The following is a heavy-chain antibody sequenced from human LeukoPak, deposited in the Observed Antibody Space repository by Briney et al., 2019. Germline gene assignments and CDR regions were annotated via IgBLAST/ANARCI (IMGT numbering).Heavy chain of an antibody. J-gene: IGHJ3*02. CDR1: GGSISSGSYY. CDR2: IYTSGST. Sequence: SETLSLTCTVSGGSISSGSYYWSWIRQPAGKGLEWIGRIYTSGSTNYNPSLKSRVTISVDTSKNQFSLKLSSVTAADTAVYYCARDPLTYDSSGYYYGDAFDIWGQGTMVTVSS. D-gene: IGHD3-22*01. CDR3: ARDPLTYDSSGYYYGDAFDI. V-gene: IGHV4-61*02.